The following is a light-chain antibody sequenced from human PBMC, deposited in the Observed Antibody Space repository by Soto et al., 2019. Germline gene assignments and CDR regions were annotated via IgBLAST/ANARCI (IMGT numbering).Light chain of an antibody. CDR2: GAS. Sequence: EIALTQSPGTLSLSPGERATLSCRASQSVCSSCLAWYQQKPGQAPRLLIYGASSRATGVPDRFSGSGSGTDFTLTISRLEPEEFAVYYWQQYGSSVLVTFGGGTKVEIK. CDR1: QSVCSSC. V-gene: IGKV3-20*01. CDR3: QQYGSSVLVT. J-gene: IGKJ4*01.